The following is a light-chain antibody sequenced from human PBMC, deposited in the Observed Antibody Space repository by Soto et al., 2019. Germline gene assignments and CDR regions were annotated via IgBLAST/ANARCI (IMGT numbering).Light chain of an antibody. CDR1: QSISNY. J-gene: IGKJ2*01. V-gene: IGKV1-5*03. Sequence: IPMTQSPSTLSASVGDRVTITCRASQSISNYLAWYQQKPGKAPNLLIYKASTLQSGVPSRFSGSGSGTEFTLTISSLQPEDFATYYCQHRTFGQGTKLEIK. CDR3: QHRT. CDR2: KAS.